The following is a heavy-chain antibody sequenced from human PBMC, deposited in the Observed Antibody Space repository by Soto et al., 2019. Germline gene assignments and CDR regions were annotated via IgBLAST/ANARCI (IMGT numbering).Heavy chain of an antibody. J-gene: IGHJ3*02. D-gene: IGHD1-7*01. V-gene: IGHV1-2*04. CDR2: INPNSGGT. CDR3: ARGGSSWNCVNAFDI. CDR1: GYTFTGYY. Sequence: QVQLVQSGAEVKKPGASVKVSCKASGYTFTGYYMHWVRQAPGQGLEWMGGINPNSGGTNYAQKFQGWVTMTRATSISTAYMELSRLRSDDTAVYYCARGGSSWNCVNAFDIWGQGTMVTVSS.